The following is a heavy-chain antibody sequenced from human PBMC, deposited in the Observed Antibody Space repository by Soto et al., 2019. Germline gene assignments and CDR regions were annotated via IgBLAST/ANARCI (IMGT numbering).Heavy chain of an antibody. CDR1: GGSFSSNP. CDR2: IIPIFATV. D-gene: IGHD5-18*01. J-gene: IGHJ4*02. V-gene: IGHV1-69*01. Sequence: QVQLVQSGSEVKKPGSSVKVSCKASGGSFSSNPISWVRQAPGHGLEWMAGIIPIFATVHYAQKFQGRVTITADESTSTAYMELTSLRSDYTAVYFCARGGRGYSSAPRYYFDYWGQGTLVTVS. CDR3: ARGGRGYSSAPRYYFDY.